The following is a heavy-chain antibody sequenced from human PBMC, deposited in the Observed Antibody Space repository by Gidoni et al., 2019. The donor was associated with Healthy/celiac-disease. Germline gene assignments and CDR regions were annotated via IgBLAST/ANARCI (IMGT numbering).Heavy chain of an antibody. CDR1: GGSFSGSY. CDR3: ARGATIFGVVMVPRYYFDY. Sequence: QVQLQQWGAGLLKPSETLSLTCAVYGGSFSGSYWSWIRQPPGKGLEWIGEINHSGSTNYNPSLKSRVTISVDTSKNQFSLKLSSVTAADTAVYYCARGATIFGVVMVPRYYFDYWGQGTLVTVSS. V-gene: IGHV4-34*01. CDR2: INHSGST. D-gene: IGHD3-3*01. J-gene: IGHJ4*02.